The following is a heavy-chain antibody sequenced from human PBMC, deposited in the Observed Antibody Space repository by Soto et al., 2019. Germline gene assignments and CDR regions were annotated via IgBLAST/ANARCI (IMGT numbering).Heavy chain of an antibody. CDR2: ISTYSGDT. CDR3: ARHHGPTTSENWFDP. J-gene: IGHJ5*02. Sequence: ASVKVSCKASGYTFFTYDISWVRQAPGQGLEWMGWISTYSGDTKYAQKFQGRVTMTTDTSTTTAYLELRSLRSDDTAVYYCARHHGPTTSENWFDPWGQGTLVTVS. D-gene: IGHD5-12*01. V-gene: IGHV1-18*01. CDR1: GYTFFTYD.